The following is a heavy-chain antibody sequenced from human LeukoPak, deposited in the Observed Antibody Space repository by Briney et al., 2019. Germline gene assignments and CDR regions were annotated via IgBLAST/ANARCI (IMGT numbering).Heavy chain of an antibody. D-gene: IGHD6-13*01. Sequence: GGSLRLSCAASGFTFSSYGMHWVRQAPGKGLEWVAVISYDGSNKYYADSVKGRFTISRDNSKNTLYLQMNSLRAEDTAVYYCARDRYSKTDYWGQGTLVTVSS. CDR1: GFTFSSYG. J-gene: IGHJ4*02. CDR2: ISYDGSNK. V-gene: IGHV3-30*03. CDR3: ARDRYSKTDY.